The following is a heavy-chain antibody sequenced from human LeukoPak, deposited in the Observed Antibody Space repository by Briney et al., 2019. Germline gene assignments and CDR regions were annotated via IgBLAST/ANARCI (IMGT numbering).Heavy chain of an antibody. Sequence: RASVKVSCKASGYTFTSYGISWVRQAPGQGLEWMGWISAYNGNTNYAHSLQGRVTMTTDTSTSTAYMELRSLSSHESPGYCFARDHYYDSSGYYGRDYWGQGTLVTVSP. CDR1: GYTFTSYG. CDR3: ARDHYYDSSGYYGRDY. V-gene: IGHV1-18*01. J-gene: IGHJ4*02. D-gene: IGHD3-22*01. CDR2: ISAYNGNT.